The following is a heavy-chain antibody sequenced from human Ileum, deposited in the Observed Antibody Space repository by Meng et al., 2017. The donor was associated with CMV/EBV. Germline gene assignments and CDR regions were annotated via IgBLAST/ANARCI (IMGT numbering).Heavy chain of an antibody. V-gene: IGHV6-1*01. CDR1: GDSVSSSSVS. J-gene: IGHJ4*02. CDR3: SRGRDGYNDC. CDR2: TYYRYKWHN. Sequence: SETLSLTCAISGDSVSSSSVSWNWFRQSPSRGLEWLGRTYYRYKWHNEYALSVKSLLKISWDTSKNELALQLNSVTPEDTAVYYCSRGRDGYNDCWGQGTPVTVSS. D-gene: IGHD5-24*01.